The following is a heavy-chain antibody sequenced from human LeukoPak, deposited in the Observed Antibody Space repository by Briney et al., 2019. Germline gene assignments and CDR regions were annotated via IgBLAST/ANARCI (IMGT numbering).Heavy chain of an antibody. V-gene: IGHV4-4*07. J-gene: IGHJ4*02. CDR2: IYTSGST. CDR1: GDSLSSYY. CDR3: ARGGVDSSDYVIDY. D-gene: IGHD3-22*01. Sequence: SDTLSLTCTVSGDSLSSYYWRCIPQPGGKGLEWIRRIYTSGSTKYKPSIKSRVSMSVATSKNQFSLKLSSVTAADTAVYYCARGGVDSSDYVIDYWGQGTLVTVSS.